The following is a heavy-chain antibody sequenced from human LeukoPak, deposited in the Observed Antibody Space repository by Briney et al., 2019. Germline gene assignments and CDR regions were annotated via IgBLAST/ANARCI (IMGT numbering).Heavy chain of an antibody. J-gene: IGHJ3*02. CDR1: GGSFSGIY. CDR3: ARVPVVVPAAMRDIDAFDI. D-gene: IGHD2-2*01. V-gene: IGHV4-34*01. Sequence: SETLSLTCAVYGGSFSGIYWSWIRQPPGKGLVWIGEFNHSGSTNYNTSLKSRVTISVDTSKNQFSLKLSSVTAADTAVYYCARVPVVVPAAMRDIDAFDIWGQGTMVTVSS. CDR2: FNHSGST.